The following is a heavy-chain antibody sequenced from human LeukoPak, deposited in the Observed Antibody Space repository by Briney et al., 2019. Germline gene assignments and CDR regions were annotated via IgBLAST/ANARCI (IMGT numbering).Heavy chain of an antibody. CDR2: INHSGST. J-gene: IGHJ4*02. CDR1: GGSFSGYY. V-gene: IGHV4-34*01. Sequence: SETLSLTCTVYGGSFSGYYWSWIRQPPGKGLEWIGEINHSGSTNYNPSLKSRVTMSVDTSKNQFSLKLSSVTAADTAVYYCAISRGYSGYEPFSFDYWGQGTLVTVSS. D-gene: IGHD5-12*01. CDR3: AISRGYSGYEPFSFDY.